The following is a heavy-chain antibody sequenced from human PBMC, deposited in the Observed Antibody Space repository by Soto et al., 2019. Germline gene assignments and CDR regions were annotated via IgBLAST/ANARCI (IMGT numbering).Heavy chain of an antibody. CDR3: AKEGASSWYFFDY. V-gene: IGHV3-23*01. CDR2: ISGSGGGA. J-gene: IGHJ4*02. CDR1: VLTDSSSA. D-gene: IGHD6-13*01. Sequence: PVGSLRLSYSAPVLTDSSSAMNSFRQPPRKGLEWVSTISGSGGGAYYADSVKGRFTISRDNSKNTLYLQMNSLRAEDTAIYYCAKEGASSWYFFDYWGQGTLVTVSS.